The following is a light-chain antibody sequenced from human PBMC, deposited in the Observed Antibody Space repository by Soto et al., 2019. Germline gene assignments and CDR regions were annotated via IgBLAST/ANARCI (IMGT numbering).Light chain of an antibody. CDR3: SSDTSSSNV. V-gene: IGLV2-14*01. CDR1: RSDVGGYNY. CDR2: DVS. J-gene: IGLJ1*01. Sequence: QSALTQPASVSVSPGQSITSSCTGTRSDVGGYNYVSWYQQHPGKAPKLMIYDVSNRPSGVYNRFSGSKSGNTASLTISGLQAEDEADYYCSSDTSSSNVVGTGTKLTVL.